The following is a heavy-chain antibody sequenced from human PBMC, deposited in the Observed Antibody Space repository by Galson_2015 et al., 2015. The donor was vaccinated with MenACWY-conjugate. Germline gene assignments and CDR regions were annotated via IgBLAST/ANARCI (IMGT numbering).Heavy chain of an antibody. D-gene: IGHD6-13*01. CDR3: ASRDSSSWYRQYFQY. Sequence: SLRLSCAASGFTFSSYSMKWVRQAPGKGLEWVSYISDRSSTIYYADSVKGRFTISRDNAKNSLYLQMNSLGAEDTAVYYCASRDSSSWYRQYFQYWGQGTLVTVSS. CDR2: ISDRSSTI. V-gene: IGHV3-48*01. J-gene: IGHJ1*01. CDR1: GFTFSSYS.